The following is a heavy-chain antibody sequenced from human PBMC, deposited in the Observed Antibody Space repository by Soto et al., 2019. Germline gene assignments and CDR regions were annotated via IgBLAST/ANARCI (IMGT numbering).Heavy chain of an antibody. Sequence: QVQLVQSGAEVKKPGSSVKVSCKDSGGIFSSYAISWVRPAPGQRLEWMGGIIPISGTANYAQKFQVRFTITADEATSTAYMELISLRSEDTAVYYCARESQIDDYSNDVVPGGLDYWGQGTLVTVSS. D-gene: IGHD4-4*01. CDR1: GGIFSSYA. V-gene: IGHV1-69*01. J-gene: IGHJ4*02. CDR3: ARESQIDDYSNDVVPGGLDY. CDR2: IIPISGTA.